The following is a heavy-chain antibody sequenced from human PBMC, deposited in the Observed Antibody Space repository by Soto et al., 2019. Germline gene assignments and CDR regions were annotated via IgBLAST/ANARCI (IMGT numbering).Heavy chain of an antibody. CDR3: TRRSEYDSGGYYYAYDY. V-gene: IGHV3-73*02. D-gene: IGHD3-22*01. CDR2: IRSKANNFAT. J-gene: IGHJ4*02. CDR1: GFTFSDSA. Sequence: EVQVVESGGGLVQPGGSLTLSCAASGFTFSDSAMHWVRKASGKGLEWLGRIRSKANNFATAYAASVKGRFTISRDDAKNTVYLQMNSLNSEDTAVYYCTRRSEYDSGGYYYAYDYWGQGTRVTVSS.